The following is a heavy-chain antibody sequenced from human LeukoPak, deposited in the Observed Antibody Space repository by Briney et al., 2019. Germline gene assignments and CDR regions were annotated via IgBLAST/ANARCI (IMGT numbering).Heavy chain of an antibody. CDR3: ARGIVGATSEEYYYYYGMDV. CDR1: GYTFTIYY. V-gene: IGHV1-46*01. Sequence: GPVNVSCKSSGYTFTIYYMHWVRHAPGQGLEWMGIINPSGGSTSYAQKFQGRVTMTRDTSTSTVYMELSSLRSEDTAVYYCARGIVGATSEEYYYYYGMDVWGQGTTVTVSS. CDR2: INPSGGST. D-gene: IGHD1-26*01. J-gene: IGHJ6*02.